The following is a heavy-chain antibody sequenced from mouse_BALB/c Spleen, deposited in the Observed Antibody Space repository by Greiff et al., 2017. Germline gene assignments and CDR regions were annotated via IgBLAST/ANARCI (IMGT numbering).Heavy chain of an antibody. CDR1: GFTFSSFG. CDR3: ARLYGSSGDIYYYAMDY. D-gene: IGHD1-1*01. V-gene: IGHV5-17*02. Sequence: EVQLVESGGGLVQPGGSRKLSCAASGFTFSSFGMHWVRQAPEKGLEWVAYISSGSSTIYYADTVKGRFTISRDNPKNTLFLQMTSLRSEDTAMYYCARLYGSSGDIYYYAMDYWGQGTSVTVSS. J-gene: IGHJ4*01. CDR2: ISSGSSTI.